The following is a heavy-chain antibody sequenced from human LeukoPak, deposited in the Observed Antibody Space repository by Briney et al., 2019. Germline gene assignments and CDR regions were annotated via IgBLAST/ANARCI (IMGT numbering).Heavy chain of an antibody. CDR2: IIPIFGTA. CDR3: ARDNGYYDGSGYFAYYFDY. Sequence: GASVKVSCKASGYTFTSYGISWVRQAPGQGLEWMGGIIPIFGTANYAQKFQGRVTITADESTSTAYMELSSLRSEDTAVYYCARDNGYYDGSGYFAYYFDYWGQGTLVTVSS. CDR1: GYTFTSYG. J-gene: IGHJ4*02. V-gene: IGHV1-69*13. D-gene: IGHD3-22*01.